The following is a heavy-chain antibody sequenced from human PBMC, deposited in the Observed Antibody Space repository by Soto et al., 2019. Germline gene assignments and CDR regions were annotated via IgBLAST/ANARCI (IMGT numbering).Heavy chain of an antibody. V-gene: IGHV3-23*01. CDR3: AKDATAVNGVWDPFDM. J-gene: IGHJ3*02. D-gene: IGHD2-8*01. CDR2: VGGSDSDK. Sequence: EVQLLESGGGVVQPGGSLRLSCVVCGFPFSAYAMSWVRQAPGKGLQWVSGVGGSDSDKHYADSVRGRFIVSRDNSKNTLYLQMNSLRADDTAVYYCAKDATAVNGVWDPFDMWGQGTEVTVSS. CDR1: GFPFSAYA.